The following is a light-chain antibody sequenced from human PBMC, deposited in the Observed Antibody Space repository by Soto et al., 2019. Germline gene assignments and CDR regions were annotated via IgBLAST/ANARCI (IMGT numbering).Light chain of an antibody. V-gene: IGLV2-14*01. CDR2: DVS. CDR3: SSYTSSSTLLYV. CDR1: SSDVGGYNY. J-gene: IGLJ1*01. Sequence: QSALTQPASVSGSPGQSITISCTGTSSDVGGYNYVSWYQQHPGKDPKLMIYDVSNRPSGVSNRFSGSKSDNTASLTISGLQAEDEADYYCSSYTSSSTLLYVFVTGTKLTGL.